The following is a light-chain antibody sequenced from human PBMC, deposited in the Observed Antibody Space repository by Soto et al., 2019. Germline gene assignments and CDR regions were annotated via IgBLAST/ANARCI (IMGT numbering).Light chain of an antibody. CDR2: DAS. CDR3: QQYNSYSLT. Sequence: DIQMTQSPSTLSASVGDRVAITCRASQSISSWLAWYQQKPGKVPKLLIYDASSLESGVPSRFSGSGSGTVFTLTISSLQPDDFATYYCQQYNSYSLTFGQGTKVDIK. CDR1: QSISSW. V-gene: IGKV1-5*01. J-gene: IGKJ1*01.